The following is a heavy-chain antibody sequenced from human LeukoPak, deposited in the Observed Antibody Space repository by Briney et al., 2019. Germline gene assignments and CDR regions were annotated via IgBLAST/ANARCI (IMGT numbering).Heavy chain of an antibody. J-gene: IGHJ5*02. CDR3: ARSTQNTIVLSA. D-gene: IGHD2/OR15-2a*01. CDR1: GDSIGRGSYY. CDR2: FFTSGST. V-gene: IGHV4-61*02. Sequence: SQTLSLTCAVSGDSIGRGSYYWGWIRQPAGRELEWIGRFFTSGSTFYNPSLRSRVTISLDASRNRFSLNLSSVTAADTAVYYCARSTQNTIVLSAWGQGTLVTVSS.